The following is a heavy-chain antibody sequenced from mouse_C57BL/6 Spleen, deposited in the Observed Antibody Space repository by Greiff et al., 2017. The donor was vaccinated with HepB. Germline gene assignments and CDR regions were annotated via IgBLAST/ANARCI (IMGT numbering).Heavy chain of an antibody. Sequence: DVMLVESGGGLVQPGGSLSLSCAASGFTFTDYYMSWVRQPPGKALEWLGFIRNKANGYTTEYSASVKGRFTISRDNSQSILYLQMNALRAEDSATYYCARYIIHHEYWYFDVWGTGTTVTVSS. V-gene: IGHV7-3*01. J-gene: IGHJ1*03. CDR3: ARYIIHHEYWYFDV. CDR2: IRNKANGYTT. CDR1: GFTFTDYY.